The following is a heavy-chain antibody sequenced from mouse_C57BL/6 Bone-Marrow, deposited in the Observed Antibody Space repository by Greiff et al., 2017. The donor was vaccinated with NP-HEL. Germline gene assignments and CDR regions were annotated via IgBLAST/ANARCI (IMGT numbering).Heavy chain of an antibody. D-gene: IGHD2-12*01. Sequence: EVQLVESGGGLVKPKGSLKLSCAASGFSFNTYAMNWVRQAPGKGLEWVARIRSKSNNYATYYADSVKDRVTISRDDSESMLYLQMNNLKTEDTAMYYCVRPYDSSWFAYWGQGTLVTVSA. CDR3: VRPYDSSWFAY. V-gene: IGHV10-1*01. CDR2: IRSKSNNYAT. J-gene: IGHJ3*01. CDR1: GFSFNTYA.